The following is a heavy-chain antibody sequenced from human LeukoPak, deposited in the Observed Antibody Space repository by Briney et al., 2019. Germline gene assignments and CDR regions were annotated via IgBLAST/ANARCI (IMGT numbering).Heavy chain of an antibody. CDR2: INPSGGTT. J-gene: IGHJ4*02. CDR3: AREEEGGAFDY. D-gene: IGHD3-16*01. CDR1: GYTFTSYY. Sequence: ASVKVSCQASGYTFTSYYMHWVRQAPGQGLEWMGIINPSGGTTNRAQYFRGRLTVTRDTSKSTVYLELSSLRSEDTAVYYCAREEEGGAFDYWGQGTLVTVSS. V-gene: IGHV1-46*01.